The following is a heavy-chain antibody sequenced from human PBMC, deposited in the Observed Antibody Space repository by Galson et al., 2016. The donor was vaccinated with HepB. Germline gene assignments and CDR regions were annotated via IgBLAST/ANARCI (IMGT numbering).Heavy chain of an antibody. J-gene: IGHJ5*02. V-gene: IGHV3-21*01. CDR3: ARALSSGFSYNPPGWFDP. Sequence: SLRLSRAASGFTFSSYNMNWVRQAPGKELEWVSSISSSGTYKHYADSMKGRFTISRDNAKNSLYLQMTGLRVEDTAVYYCARALSSGFSYNPPGWFDPWGQGTLVTVSS. CDR2: ISSSGTYK. D-gene: IGHD3-22*01. CDR1: GFTFSSYN.